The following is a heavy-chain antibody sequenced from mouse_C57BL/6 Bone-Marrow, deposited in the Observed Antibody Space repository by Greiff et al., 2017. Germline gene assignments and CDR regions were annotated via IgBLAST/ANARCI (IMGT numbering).Heavy chain of an antibody. V-gene: IGHV1-55*01. CDR3: AYDPSYWYFDV. Sequence: VQLQQPGAELVKPGASVKMSCKASGYTFTSYWITWVKQRPGQGLEWIGDIYPGSGSTNYNEKFKSKATLTVETSSSTAYMQLSSLTSEDSAVYYCAYDPSYWYFDVWGTGTTVTVSS. J-gene: IGHJ1*03. CDR2: IYPGSGST. D-gene: IGHD2-3*01. CDR1: GYTFTSYW.